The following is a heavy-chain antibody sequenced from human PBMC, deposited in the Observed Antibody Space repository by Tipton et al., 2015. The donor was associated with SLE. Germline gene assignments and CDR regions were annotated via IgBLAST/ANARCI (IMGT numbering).Heavy chain of an antibody. CDR3: ATALAAAGTYAFDI. D-gene: IGHD6-13*01. CDR1: GGSISSYY. J-gene: IGHJ3*02. Sequence: TLSLTCTVSGGSISSYYWSWIRQPPGKGLEWIGYIYYSGSTNYNPSLKSRVTISVDTSKNQFSLKLGSVTAADTAVYYCATALAAAGTYAFDIWGQGTMVTVSS. CDR2: IYYSGST. V-gene: IGHV4-59*01.